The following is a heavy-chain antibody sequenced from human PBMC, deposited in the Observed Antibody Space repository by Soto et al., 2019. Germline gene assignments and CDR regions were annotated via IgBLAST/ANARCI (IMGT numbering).Heavy chain of an antibody. D-gene: IGHD3-3*01. V-gene: IGHV4-31*03. J-gene: IGHJ4*02. CDR1: GGSISSGGYY. Sequence: SETLSLTCTVSGGSISSGGYYWSWIRQHPGKGLEWIGYIYYSGSTYYNPSLKSRVTISVDTSKNQFSLKLSSVTAADTDVYYCARTYYDFWSGHRIYYFDYWGQGTLVTVSS. CDR2: IYYSGST. CDR3: ARTYYDFWSGHRIYYFDY.